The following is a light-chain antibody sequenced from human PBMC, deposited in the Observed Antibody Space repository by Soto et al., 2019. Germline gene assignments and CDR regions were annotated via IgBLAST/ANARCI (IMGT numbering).Light chain of an antibody. J-gene: IGKJ1*01. V-gene: IGKV3-15*01. CDR1: QSVSSN. CDR3: QQYNNWPRT. Sequence: ETVMTQSAATLSVSPGERATLPCRASQSVSSNLAWYQQKPGQAPRLLIYGASTRVTGIPARFSGSGSGTEFTLTISSLQSEDFAVYYCQQYNNWPRTFGQGTKVEIK. CDR2: GAS.